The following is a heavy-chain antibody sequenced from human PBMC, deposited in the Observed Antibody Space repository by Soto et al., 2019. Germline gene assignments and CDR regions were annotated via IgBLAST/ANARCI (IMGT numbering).Heavy chain of an antibody. CDR3: ATCSGGNCLPSDY. D-gene: IGHD2-15*01. J-gene: IGHJ4*02. CDR2: INVGNGNT. Sequence: QVQPVQSGPEVKNPGASVKVSRRASGYTFGNFAMHWVRQAPGQRLEWMGWINVGNGNTKYSPNFEDRVTITKDTSATTVYMELSSLRSEDTAVYYCATCSGGNCLPSDYWGQGTLVTVSS. CDR1: GYTFGNFA. V-gene: IGHV1-3*01.